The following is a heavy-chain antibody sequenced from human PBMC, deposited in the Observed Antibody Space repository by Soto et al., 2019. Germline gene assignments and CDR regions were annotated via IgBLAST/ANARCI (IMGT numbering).Heavy chain of an antibody. CDR1: GFTFSSYS. CDR2: ISGGSSYI. CDR3: ARGKGMDV. V-gene: IGHV3-21*01. Sequence: EVQLVESGGGLVKPGGSLRLSCAASGFTFSSYSMNWVRQAPGKGLEWVSSISGGSSYIYYADSVKGRFTISRDNAKNSLYLQMNSLRAKATAVYYCARGKGMDVWGQGTTVTVSS. J-gene: IGHJ6*02.